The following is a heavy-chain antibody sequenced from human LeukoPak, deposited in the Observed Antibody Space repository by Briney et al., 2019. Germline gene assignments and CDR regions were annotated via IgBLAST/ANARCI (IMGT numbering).Heavy chain of an antibody. CDR2: ISAYNGNT. Sequence: GASVKVSCKASGYTFTSYGISWVRQAPGQGLEWMGWISAYNGNTNYAQELRGRVTMTTDTSTSTAYMELRSLRSDDTAVYYCARAGSSGWYGGDVYWGQGTLVTVSS. D-gene: IGHD6-19*01. CDR1: GYTFTSYG. CDR3: ARAGSSGWYGGDVY. J-gene: IGHJ4*02. V-gene: IGHV1-18*04.